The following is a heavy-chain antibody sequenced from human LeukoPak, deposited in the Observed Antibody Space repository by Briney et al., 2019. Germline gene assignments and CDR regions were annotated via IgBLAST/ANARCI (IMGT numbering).Heavy chain of an antibody. CDR2: ISSSSSTI. CDR1: GFTFSSYS. J-gene: IGHJ4*02. D-gene: IGHD6-13*01. V-gene: IGHV3-48*04. CDR3: ARAPPAYSSSWYEGDY. Sequence: GGSLRLSCAASGFTFSSYSMNWVRQAPGKGLEWVSYISSSSSTIYYADSVKGRFTISRDNAKNSLYLQMNSLRAEDTAIYYCARAPPAYSSSWYEGDYWGQGTLVTVSS.